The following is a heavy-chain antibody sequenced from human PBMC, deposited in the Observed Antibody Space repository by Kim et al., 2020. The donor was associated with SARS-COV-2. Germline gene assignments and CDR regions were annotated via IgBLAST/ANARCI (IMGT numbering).Heavy chain of an antibody. CDR1: GFTFSSYW. CDR2: IKQDGSEK. J-gene: IGHJ4*02. CDR3: ASERYCTNGVCWATFDY. V-gene: IGHV3-7*03. Sequence: GGSLRLSCAASGFTFSSYWMSWVRQAPGKGLEWVANIKQDGSEKYYVDSVKGRFTISRDNAKNSLYLQMNSLRAEDTAVYYCASERYCTNGVCWATFDYWRQGTLVTVSS. D-gene: IGHD2-8*01.